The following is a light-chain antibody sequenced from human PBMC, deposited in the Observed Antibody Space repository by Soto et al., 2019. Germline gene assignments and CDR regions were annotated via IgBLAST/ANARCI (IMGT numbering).Light chain of an antibody. Sequence: QSALTQPPSASGSPGQSVTISCTGTSRDVGGYDYVSWYQQHPGKAPKLIIYEVNKRPSGVPDRFSGSKSGNTASLTVSGLQAEDEADYYCSSYAGSNNVIFGGGTKLTVL. V-gene: IGLV2-8*01. CDR1: SRDVGGYDY. CDR3: SSYAGSNNVI. J-gene: IGLJ2*01. CDR2: EVN.